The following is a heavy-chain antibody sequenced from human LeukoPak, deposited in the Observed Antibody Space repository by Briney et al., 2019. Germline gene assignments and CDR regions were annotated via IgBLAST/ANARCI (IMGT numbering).Heavy chain of an antibody. J-gene: IGHJ3*02. CDR2: INHSGST. CDR3: ARLSQWYPLPIYDYGDQDAFDI. V-gene: IGHV4-34*01. CDR1: GGSFSGYY. D-gene: IGHD4-17*01. Sequence: SEILSLTCAVYGGSFSGYYWSWIRQPPGKGLEWIGEINHSGSTNYNPSLESRVTISVDTSKNQFSLKLSSVTAADTAVYYCARLSQWYPLPIYDYGDQDAFDIWGQGTMVTVSS.